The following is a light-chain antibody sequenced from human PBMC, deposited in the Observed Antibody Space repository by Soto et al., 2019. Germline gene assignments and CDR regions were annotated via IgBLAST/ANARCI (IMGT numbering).Light chain of an antibody. J-gene: IGKJ5*01. Sequence: DIKMTQSPSSLSASVGDRVTITCRASQTISTYLNWYQQKPGKAPSLLIYAATTLQSGVPSRFSGSGSGTDFSLTISSPQPEDLGTYYCQQSYSTLITFGQGTRLEIK. V-gene: IGKV1-39*01. CDR2: AAT. CDR1: QTISTY. CDR3: QQSYSTLIT.